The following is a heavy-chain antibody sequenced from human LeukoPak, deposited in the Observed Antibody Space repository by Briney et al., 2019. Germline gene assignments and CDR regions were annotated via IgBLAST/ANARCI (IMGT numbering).Heavy chain of an antibody. D-gene: IGHD1-26*01. CDR2: INPSGGST. CDR1: GYTFTSYY. Sequence: ASVKVSCKASGYTFTSYYMHWVRQAPGQGLEWMGIINPSGGSTSYAQKFQGRVTMTRDTSTSTVYMELSSLRSEDTAVYYCARRKGSRIVGAKYYFDYWGQGTLVTVSS. J-gene: IGHJ4*02. V-gene: IGHV1-46*01. CDR3: ARRKGSRIVGAKYYFDY.